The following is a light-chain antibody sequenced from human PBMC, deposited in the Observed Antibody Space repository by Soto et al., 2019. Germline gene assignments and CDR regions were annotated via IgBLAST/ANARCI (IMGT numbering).Light chain of an antibody. J-gene: IGLJ2*01. Sequence: QTVVTQPPSVSGAPGQSITISCTGSSSNIGAGYDIHWYQQLPGTAPKLLIYANNNRPSGVPDQFSGSRSGTSASLAITGLQAEDEADYYCQSYDTNLSAYVVFGGGTKVTVL. CDR2: ANN. V-gene: IGLV1-40*01. CDR3: QSYDTNLSAYVV. CDR1: SSNIGAGYD.